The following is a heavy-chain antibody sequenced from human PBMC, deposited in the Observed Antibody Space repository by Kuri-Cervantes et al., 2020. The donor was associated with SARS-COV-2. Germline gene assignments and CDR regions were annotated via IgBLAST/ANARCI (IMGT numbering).Heavy chain of an antibody. D-gene: IGHD2-2*01. CDR1: GYTFTSYG. V-gene: IGHV1-18*04. Sequence: ASVKVSCKASGYTFTSYGISWVRQAPGQGLEWMGWISAYNGNTNYAQKFQGRVTITRDTSASTAYMELSSLRSEDTAVYYCAGEDRYQLPYLTYYYYGMDVWGQGTTVTVSS. CDR3: AGEDRYQLPYLTYYYYGMDV. J-gene: IGHJ6*02. CDR2: ISAYNGNT.